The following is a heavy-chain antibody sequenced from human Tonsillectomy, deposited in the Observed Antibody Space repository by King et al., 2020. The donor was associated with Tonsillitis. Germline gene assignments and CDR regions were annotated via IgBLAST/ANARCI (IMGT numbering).Heavy chain of an antibody. CDR3: ARKGHSTSGRYWYFDL. J-gene: IGHJ2*01. Sequence: VQLQQWGAGLLKPSETLSLTCAVYGGSFSGYYWSWIRQPPGKGLEWIGEINHSGSTNYNPSLKSRVTISVDTSKNQFSLKLSPVTAADTAVYSCARKGHSTSGRYWYFDLWGRGALVTVSS. V-gene: IGHV4-34*01. D-gene: IGHD6-6*01. CDR1: GGSFSGYY. CDR2: INHSGST.